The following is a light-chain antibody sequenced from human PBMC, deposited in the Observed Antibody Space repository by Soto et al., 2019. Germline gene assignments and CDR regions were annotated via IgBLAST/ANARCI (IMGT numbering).Light chain of an antibody. Sequence: QSVLTQPPSVSGAPGQRVTISCTGSSSNIGAGYDVPWYQQLPGTAPKLLIYGNSNRPSGVPDRFSGSKSGTSASLAITGVQAEEEADDYCQSSDSSRSGSVFGGGTKLTVL. CDR1: SSNIGAGYD. CDR3: QSSDSSRSGSV. V-gene: IGLV1-40*01. CDR2: GNS. J-gene: IGLJ3*02.